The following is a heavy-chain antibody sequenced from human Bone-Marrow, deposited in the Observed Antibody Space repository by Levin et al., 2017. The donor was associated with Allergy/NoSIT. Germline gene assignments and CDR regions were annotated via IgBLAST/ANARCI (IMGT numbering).Heavy chain of an antibody. CDR1: GFTFSSYG. V-gene: IGHV3-30*18. D-gene: IGHD6-13*01. Sequence: GGSLRLSCAASGFTFSSYGMHWVRQAPGKGLEWVAVISYDGSNKYYADSVKGRFTISRDNSKNTLYLQMNSLRAEDTAVYYCAQWESSSWYGDYWGQGTLVTVSS. CDR3: AQWESSSWYGDY. CDR2: ISYDGSNK. J-gene: IGHJ4*02.